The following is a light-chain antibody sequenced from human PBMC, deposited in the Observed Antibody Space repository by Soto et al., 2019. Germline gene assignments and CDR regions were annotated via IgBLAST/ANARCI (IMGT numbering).Light chain of an antibody. CDR3: QQYKSYWT. CDR2: EAP. V-gene: IGKV1-5*03. Sequence: DIQMTQSPATLSASVGDSVTITCRASQSITNWLAWYQLKPGKAPKLLIHEAPNLHSGVSSRFTGSGSGTDFTLTITSLQPEDFATYYCQQYKSYWTFGQGTRVDLK. CDR1: QSITNW. J-gene: IGKJ1*01.